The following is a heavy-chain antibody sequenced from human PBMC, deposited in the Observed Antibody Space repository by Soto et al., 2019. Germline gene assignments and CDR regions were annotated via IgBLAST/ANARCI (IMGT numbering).Heavy chain of an antibody. J-gene: IGHJ4*02. CDR1: GYTFTSYA. Sequence: QVQLVQSGAEVKKPGASVKVSCKASGYTFTSYAMHWVRQAPGQRLEWMGWINAGNGNTKYSQKFQGRVTITRDTPVSTAYMELSSVRSEETAVYYCAGVGLSAKHFDFWGQGTLVTVSS. CDR3: AGVGLSAKHFDF. D-gene: IGHD2-15*01. CDR2: INAGNGNT. V-gene: IGHV1-3*01.